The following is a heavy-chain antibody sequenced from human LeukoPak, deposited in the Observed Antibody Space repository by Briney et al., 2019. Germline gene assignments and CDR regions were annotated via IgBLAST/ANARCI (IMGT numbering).Heavy chain of an antibody. D-gene: IGHD3-22*01. V-gene: IGHV4-59*12. CDR3: ATQGMAYYDSSGLVDY. Sequence: PSETLSLTCTVSGGSISSYYWSWIRQPPGKGLEWIGYIYYSGSTNYNPSLKSRVPISVDTSKNQFSLKLSSVTAAYTAVYYCATQGMAYYDSSGLVDYWGQGTLVTVSS. J-gene: IGHJ4*02. CDR2: IYYSGST. CDR1: GGSISSYY.